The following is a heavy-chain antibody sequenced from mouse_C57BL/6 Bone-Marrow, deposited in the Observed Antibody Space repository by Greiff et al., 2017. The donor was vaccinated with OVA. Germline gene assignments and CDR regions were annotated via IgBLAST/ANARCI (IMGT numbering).Heavy chain of an antibody. CDR1: GYTFTSYW. D-gene: IGHD2-3*01. CDR2: IDPSDSYT. V-gene: IGHV1-50*01. J-gene: IGHJ3*01. Sequence: VQLQQPGAELVKPGASVKLSCKASGYTFTSYWMQWVKQRPGQGLEWIGEIDPSDSYTNYNQKFKGKATLTVDTSSSTAYMQLSSLTSEDSAVYDCARGHDGYYVAYWGQGTLVTVSA. CDR3: ARGHDGYYVAY.